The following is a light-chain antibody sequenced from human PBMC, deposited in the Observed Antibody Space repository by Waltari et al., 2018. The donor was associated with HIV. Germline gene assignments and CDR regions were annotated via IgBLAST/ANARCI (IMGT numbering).Light chain of an antibody. Sequence: GQTASVTCSGDSLGTQYVYWYQHKPGQSPVLVIYQDTKRPSGIPERFSGSNSGNTAPLTISGTQVMDEADYYCQAWDSNTAVFGSGTKVTVL. CDR2: QDT. CDR1: SLGTQY. CDR3: QAWDSNTAV. V-gene: IGLV3-1*01. J-gene: IGLJ1*01.